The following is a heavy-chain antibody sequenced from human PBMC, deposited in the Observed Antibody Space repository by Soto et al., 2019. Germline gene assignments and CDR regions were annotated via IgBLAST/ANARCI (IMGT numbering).Heavy chain of an antibody. Sequence: TSETLSLTCSVSGGSIETYYWSWMRQSPGKGLEWIGYISSSGSTTYNPSLESRVTLSVDTAKNEFSLKLNSVTAADTATYYCAKIQGNTKGWYHHDFGGQETRVTFP. CDR1: GGSIETYY. CDR2: ISSSGST. D-gene: IGHD6-19*01. CDR3: AKIQGNTKGWYHHDF. V-gene: IGHV4-59*01. J-gene: IGHJ4*02.